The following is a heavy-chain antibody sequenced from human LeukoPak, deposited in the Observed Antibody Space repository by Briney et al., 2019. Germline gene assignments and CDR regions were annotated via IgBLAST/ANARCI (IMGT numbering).Heavy chain of an antibody. CDR1: GDTFSSYA. CDR3: ARVFARSGEFRGSYYYY. CDR2: TIPIFGTA. D-gene: IGHD1-26*01. Sequence: GASVKVSCXASGDTFSSYAINWVRQAPGQGLEWMGGTIPIFGTANYAQKFQGRVAITTDESTSTAYMELSSLRSEDTAVYYCARVFARSGEFRGSYYYYWGQGTLVTVSS. J-gene: IGHJ4*02. V-gene: IGHV1-69*05.